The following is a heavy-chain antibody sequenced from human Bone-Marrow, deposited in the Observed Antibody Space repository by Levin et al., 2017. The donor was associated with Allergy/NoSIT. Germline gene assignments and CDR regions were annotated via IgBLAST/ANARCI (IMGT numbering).Heavy chain of an antibody. CDR1: GFTFSHNA. CDR3: AKGTTKWELYDY. Sequence: ETLSLTCAASGFTFSHNAMSWVRQAPGKGLEWVSAITGSGVETFYADSVKGRFTISRDNSKNTLHLQMSSLRGEDTAVYYCAKGTTKWELYDYWGQGTLVTVSS. J-gene: IGHJ4*02. CDR2: ITGSGVET. V-gene: IGHV3-23*01. D-gene: IGHD1-26*01.